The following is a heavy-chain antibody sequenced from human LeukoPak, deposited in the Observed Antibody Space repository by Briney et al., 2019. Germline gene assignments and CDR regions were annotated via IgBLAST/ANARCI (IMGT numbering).Heavy chain of an antibody. V-gene: IGHV3-49*03. CDR3: ARDIVATYAFDL. CDR1: GFTFGNYA. D-gene: IGHD5-12*01. J-gene: IGHJ3*01. CDR2: PRGKAYGGTP. Sequence: GGSLRLSCTASGFTFGNYAMSWFRQAPGKGLEGVGFPRGKAYGGTPEYAASVRGRFTISRDDSRSIVYLQMNSLKTEDSAMYFCARDIVATYAFDLWGQGTMVTVSS.